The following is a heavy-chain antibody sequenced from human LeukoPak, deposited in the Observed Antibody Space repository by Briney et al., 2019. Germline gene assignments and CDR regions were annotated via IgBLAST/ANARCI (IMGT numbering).Heavy chain of an antibody. V-gene: IGHV4-61*02. D-gene: IGHD6-6*01. J-gene: IGHJ6*03. CDR2: IYTSGST. CDR1: GGSISSGSYY. CDR3: ASLLSIAARPGYYYYMDV. Sequence: PSQTLSLTCTVSGGSISSGSYYWSWIRQPAGEGLEWIGRIYTSGSTNYNPSLKSRVTISVDTSKNQFSLKLSSVTAADTAVYYCASLLSIAARPGYYYYMDVWGKGTTVTVSS.